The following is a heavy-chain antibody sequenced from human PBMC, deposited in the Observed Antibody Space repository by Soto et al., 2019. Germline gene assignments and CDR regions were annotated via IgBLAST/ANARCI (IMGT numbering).Heavy chain of an antibody. Sequence: ASVRVSCKASGYTFTNYYMHWVRQAPGQGLEWMGIINPSSGSTTYAQKFQGRVTMTRDTSTTTVYMELSSLRSEDTAIYYCAKANTAHYYFDYWGQGTLVTVSS. CDR1: GYTFTNYY. J-gene: IGHJ4*02. V-gene: IGHV1-46*01. CDR3: AKANTAHYYFDY. D-gene: IGHD4-17*01. CDR2: INPSSGST.